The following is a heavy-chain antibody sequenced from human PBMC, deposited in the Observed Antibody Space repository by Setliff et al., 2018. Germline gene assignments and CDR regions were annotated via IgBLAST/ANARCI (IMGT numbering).Heavy chain of an antibody. Sequence: PGESLKISCKGSGYNFTSYWIGWVRQMPGKGLEWMGIIYPGDSDTRYSPSFQGQVTISADKSVSTAYLQWSSLKASDTAVYYCTTDRLWLVREEYYFDYWGQGTLVTVSS. D-gene: IGHD6-19*01. CDR2: IYPGDSDT. CDR3: TTDRLWLVREEYYFDY. V-gene: IGHV5-51*01. CDR1: GYNFTSYW. J-gene: IGHJ4*02.